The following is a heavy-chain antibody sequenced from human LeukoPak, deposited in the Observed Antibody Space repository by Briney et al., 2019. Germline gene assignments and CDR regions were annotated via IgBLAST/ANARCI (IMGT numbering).Heavy chain of an antibody. CDR1: RFTFSSYS. CDR3: ARSGPGAEPYYYFYFMDV. Sequence: TGGSLRLSCAASRFTFSSYSMNWVRQAPGKGLEWVSSISSSSSYKDYADSVKGRFTISRDNAKNSLYLQMNSLRAEDTAVYYCARSGPGAEPYYYFYFMDVWGKGTTVTVSS. V-gene: IGHV3-21*01. D-gene: IGHD1-26*01. CDR2: ISSSSSYK. J-gene: IGHJ6*03.